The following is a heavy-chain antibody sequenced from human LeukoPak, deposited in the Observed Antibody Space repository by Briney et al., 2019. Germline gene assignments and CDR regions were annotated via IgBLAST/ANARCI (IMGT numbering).Heavy chain of an antibody. D-gene: IGHD5-18*01. CDR3: ARRRSIQLWASFDY. V-gene: IGHV3-30*02. Sequence: PGGSLRLSCAASGFTFSSYGIHWVRQAPGKGLEWVAFIRYDGSNRYYADSVKGRFTISRDNSKDTLYLQMNSLRSEDTAVYYCARRRSIQLWASFDYWGQGTLVTVSS. CDR2: IRYDGSNR. CDR1: GFTFSSYG. J-gene: IGHJ4*02.